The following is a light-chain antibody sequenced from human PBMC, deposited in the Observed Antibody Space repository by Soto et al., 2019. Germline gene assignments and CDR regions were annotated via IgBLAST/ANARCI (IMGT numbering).Light chain of an antibody. CDR2: GNS. CDR3: QSYGIILGVV. V-gene: IGLV1-40*01. Sequence: QSVLTQPPSMSGAPGQRVTISCTGSGSNIGTGYDVHWYQHLPGTAPKLLIYGNSNRPSGVPDRFSGSKSGTSASLAITGLQAEDEADYYCQSYGIILGVVFGGGTKLTVL. J-gene: IGLJ2*01. CDR1: GSNIGTGYD.